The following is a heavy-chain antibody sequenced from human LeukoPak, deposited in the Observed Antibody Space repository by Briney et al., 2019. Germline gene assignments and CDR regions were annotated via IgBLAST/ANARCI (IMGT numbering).Heavy chain of an antibody. Sequence: SETLSLTCAVYGGSFSGYYWSWIRQPPGKGLEWIREINHSGSTNYNPSLKSRVTISVDTSKNQFSLKLSSVTAADTAVYYCARGGGNYDSSGYYYYYYYMDVWGKGTTVTVSS. V-gene: IGHV4-34*01. CDR2: INHSGST. CDR1: GGSFSGYY. CDR3: ARGGGNYDSSGYYYYYYYMDV. J-gene: IGHJ6*03. D-gene: IGHD3-22*01.